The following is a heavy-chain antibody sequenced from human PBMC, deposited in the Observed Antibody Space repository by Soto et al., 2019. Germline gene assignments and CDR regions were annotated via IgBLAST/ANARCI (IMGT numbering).Heavy chain of an antibody. CDR1: GYTLIELS. J-gene: IGHJ4*02. V-gene: IGHV1-24*01. CDR2: FDPEDGET. CDR3: ATDYYDSSGYSTALDY. Sequence: GASVKVSCKVSGYTLIELSMHWVRQAPGKGLEWMGGFDPEDGETIYAQKFQGRVTMTEDTSTDTAYMELSSLRSEDTAVYYCATDYYDSSGYSTALDYWGQGTLVTVSS. D-gene: IGHD3-22*01.